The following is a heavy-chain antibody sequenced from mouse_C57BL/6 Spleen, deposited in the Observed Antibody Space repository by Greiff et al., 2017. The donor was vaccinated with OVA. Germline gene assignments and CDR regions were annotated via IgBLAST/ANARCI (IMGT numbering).Heavy chain of an antibody. J-gene: IGHJ3*01. CDR1: GYTFPSYW. CDR3: ARGDYYDYDEWFAY. Sequence: QVQLQQPGAELVKPGASVKMSCKASGYTFPSYWITWVKQRPGQGLEWIGDIYPGSGSTNYNEKFKSKATLTVDTSSSTAYMQLSSRTSEDSAVYYCARGDYYDYDEWFAYWGQGTLVTVSA. CDR2: IYPGSGST. D-gene: IGHD2-4*01. V-gene: IGHV1-55*01.